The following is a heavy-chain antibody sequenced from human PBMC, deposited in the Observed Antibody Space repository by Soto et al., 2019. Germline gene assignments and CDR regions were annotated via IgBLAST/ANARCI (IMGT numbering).Heavy chain of an antibody. V-gene: IGHV3-9*01. CDR3: AKDRNLSSSSLFDY. J-gene: IGHJ4*02. CDR2: ISWNSGSI. Sequence: HPGGSLRLSCAASGFTFDDYAMHWVRQAPGKGLEWVSGISWNSGSIGYADSVKGRFTISRDNAKNSLYLQMNSLRAEDTALYYCAKDRNLSSSSLFDYWGQGTLVTVSS. D-gene: IGHD6-6*01. CDR1: GFTFDDYA.